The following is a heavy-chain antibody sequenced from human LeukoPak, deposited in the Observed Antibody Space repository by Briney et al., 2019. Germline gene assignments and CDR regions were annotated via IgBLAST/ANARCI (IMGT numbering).Heavy chain of an antibody. CDR2: ISAYNGNT. J-gene: IGHJ3*02. V-gene: IGHV1-18*01. CDR1: GYTFTSYG. D-gene: IGHD6-13*01. Sequence: GASVKVSCKASGYTFTSYGISWVRQAPGQGLEWMGWISAYNGNTNYAQKLQGRVTMTEDTSTDTAYMELSSLRSEDTAVYYCATSIAAAVKRKAFDIWGQGTMVTVSS. CDR3: ATSIAAAVKRKAFDI.